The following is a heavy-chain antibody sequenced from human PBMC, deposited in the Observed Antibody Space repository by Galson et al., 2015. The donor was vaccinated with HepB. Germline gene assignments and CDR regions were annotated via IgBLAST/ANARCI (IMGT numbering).Heavy chain of an antibody. CDR3: VRGQSRTYNI. V-gene: IGHV6-1*01. J-gene: IGHJ3*02. D-gene: IGHD3-16*01. CDR2: TYFRPQWYL. Sequence: CAISGDSVSSNSVAWSWIRQSPSRGLEWLGTTYFRPQWYLDYSVSMKSRIIITPDTSKNQFSLQLNFVTPEDTAVYYCVRGQSRTYNIWGQGTMVTVSS. CDR1: GDSVSSNSVA.